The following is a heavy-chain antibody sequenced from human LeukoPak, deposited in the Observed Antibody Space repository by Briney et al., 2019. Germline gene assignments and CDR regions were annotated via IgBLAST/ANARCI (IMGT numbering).Heavy chain of an antibody. D-gene: IGHD4-11*01. CDR3: ARPVLDYSRGGWFDP. CDR1: GGSISSSNW. CDR2: IYHSGST. Sequence: PSGTLSLTCAVSGGSISSSNWWSWVRQPPGKGLEWIGEIYHSGSTNYNPSLKSRVTISVDKSKNQFSLKLSSVTAADTAVYYCARPVLDYSRGGWFDPWGQGTLVTVSS. J-gene: IGHJ5*02. V-gene: IGHV4-4*02.